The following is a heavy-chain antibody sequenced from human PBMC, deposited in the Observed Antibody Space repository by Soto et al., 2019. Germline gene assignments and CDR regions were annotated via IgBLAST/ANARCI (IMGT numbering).Heavy chain of an antibody. J-gene: IGHJ5*02. V-gene: IGHV4-59*08. CDR2: IHHSGST. CDR1: GGSISSYD. CDR3: ASLKLGYSTFDP. Sequence: SETLSLTCTVSGGSISSYDWSWIRQPPGKGLEWIGYIHHSGSTNYNPSLKSRVTISVDTSKNQFSLKLSSVTAADTAVYYCASLKLGYSTFDPWGQGTLVTVSS. D-gene: IGHD5-18*01.